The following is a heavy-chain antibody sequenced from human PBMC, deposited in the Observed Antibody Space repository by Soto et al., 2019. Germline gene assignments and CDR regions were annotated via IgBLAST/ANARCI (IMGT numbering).Heavy chain of an antibody. V-gene: IGHV1-18*01. CDR1: GYTFNKYG. CDR3: ARVAGYGSGSYYPYYFDY. D-gene: IGHD3-10*01. J-gene: IGHJ4*02. CDR2: ISAFNDYT. Sequence: ASVKVSCKASGYTFNKYGFNWVRQAPGQGLEWMGRISAFNDYTNLAQKFQGRITLTTDASTSTAYMELSSLRSEDTAVYYCARVAGYGSGSYYPYYFDYWGQGTLVTVSS.